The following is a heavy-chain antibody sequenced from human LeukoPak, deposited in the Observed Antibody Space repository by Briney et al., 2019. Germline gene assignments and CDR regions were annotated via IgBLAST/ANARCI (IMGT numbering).Heavy chain of an antibody. V-gene: IGHV4-39*02. CDR3: ARRSSGGGLFDY. CDR1: GGSNSSSSYH. J-gene: IGHJ4*02. D-gene: IGHD6-19*01. Sequence: SETLSLTCTVSGGSNSSSSYHWGWIRQPPGKGLEWIGSIFYSGNTYYNPSLKSRVTISVDTSKNHFSLKLSSVTSADTAVYYCARRSSGGGLFDYWGQGTLVTVSS. CDR2: IFYSGNT.